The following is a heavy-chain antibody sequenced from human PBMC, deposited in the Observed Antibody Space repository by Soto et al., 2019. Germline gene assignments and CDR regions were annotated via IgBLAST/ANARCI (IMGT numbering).Heavy chain of an antibody. CDR1: GGSLSGFH. J-gene: IGHJ6*02. V-gene: IGHV4-34*01. Sequence: ASETLSLTCAVSGGSLSGFHWGWVRQPPGKGLEWIGEINHSGSTNYNPSLKSRVTISVDTSKNQFSLKLSSVTAADTAVYYCTFSSSFRLDYYGMDVWGQGTTVTVSS. CDR3: TFSSSFRLDYYGMDV. D-gene: IGHD6-6*01. CDR2: INHSGST.